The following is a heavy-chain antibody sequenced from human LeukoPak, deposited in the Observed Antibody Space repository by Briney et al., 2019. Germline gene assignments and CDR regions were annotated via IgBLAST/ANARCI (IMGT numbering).Heavy chain of an antibody. CDR3: ARAVGIAAAGTGSFWD. CDR1: GFTFSSYW. J-gene: IGHJ4*02. D-gene: IGHD6-13*01. CDR2: INSDGSST. Sequence: GGSLRLSCAASGFTFSSYWMHWVRQAPGKGLEWVSRINSDGSSTSYADSVKGRFTISRDNAKNTLYLQMNSLRAEDTAVYYCARAVGIAAAGTGSFWDWGQGTLVTVSS. V-gene: IGHV3-74*01.